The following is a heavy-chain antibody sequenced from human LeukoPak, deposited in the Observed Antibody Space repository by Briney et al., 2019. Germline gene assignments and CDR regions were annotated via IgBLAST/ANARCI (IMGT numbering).Heavy chain of an antibody. Sequence: PGGSLRLSCAASGFTFSSYAMHWVRQAPGKGLEWVAVISNDGSNKYYADSVKGRFTISRDNSKNTLYLQMNSLRAEDTAVYYCARDPVSIALQISADYWGQGTLVTVSS. V-gene: IGHV3-30-3*01. D-gene: IGHD2-21*01. CDR3: ARDPVSIALQISADY. CDR1: GFTFSSYA. J-gene: IGHJ4*02. CDR2: ISNDGSNK.